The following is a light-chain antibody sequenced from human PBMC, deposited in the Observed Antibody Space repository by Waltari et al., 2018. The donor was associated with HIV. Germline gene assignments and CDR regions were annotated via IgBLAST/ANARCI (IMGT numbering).Light chain of an antibody. CDR3: QQVNTYPLT. CDR1: QGIRSA. Sequence: AIQLTQSPSSLSASVRDRVTITCRASQGIRSALAWYQQKPGKAPNLLIYDASTLESGVPSRFRGNGSGTDFTLTISSLQPEDFATYYCQQVNTYPLTFGGGTKVEIK. V-gene: IGKV1-13*02. J-gene: IGKJ4*01. CDR2: DAS.